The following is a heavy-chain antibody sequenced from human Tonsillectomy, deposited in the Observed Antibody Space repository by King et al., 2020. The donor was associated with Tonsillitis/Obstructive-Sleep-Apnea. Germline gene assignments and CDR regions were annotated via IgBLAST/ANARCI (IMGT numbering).Heavy chain of an antibody. CDR1: GYSFTSYW. J-gene: IGHJ3*02. D-gene: IGHD2-15*01. CDR3: ARRGFCSGGSCFSAAFDI. Sequence: QLVQSGAEVKKPGESLKISCKGSGYSFTSYWIGWVRQMPGEGLEWMGIVYPGDSDTRYSPSFQGQVTISADKSITTTYLQWSSLKASDTAMYYCARRGFCSGGSCFSAAFDIWGQGKMVTVSS. CDR2: VYPGDSDT. V-gene: IGHV5-51*01.